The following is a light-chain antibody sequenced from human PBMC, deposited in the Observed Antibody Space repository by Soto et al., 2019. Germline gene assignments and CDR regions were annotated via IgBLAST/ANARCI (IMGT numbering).Light chain of an antibody. Sequence: DVVVTQSPLSLSVTLGQPASISCRCSQSLVYSDGRTYLTWFQQRPGQSPRRLIYKVSNLDSGVADRFSGSGSGTDFTLTISRVEAEDVERYYCMQGTHVPFTFGQGTRLEI. CDR2: KVS. J-gene: IGKJ5*01. V-gene: IGKV2D-30*01. CDR1: QSLVYSDGRTY. CDR3: MQGTHVPFT.